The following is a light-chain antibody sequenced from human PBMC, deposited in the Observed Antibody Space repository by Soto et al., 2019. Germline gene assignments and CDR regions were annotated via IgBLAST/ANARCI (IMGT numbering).Light chain of an antibody. CDR1: SGHSSYI. V-gene: IGLV4-60*03. CDR3: ETWDSNTHHYV. Sequence: QPVLTQSSSASASLGSSVKLTCTLSSGHSSYIIAWHQQQPGKAPRYLMKLEGSGSYNKGSGVPDRFSGSSSGADRYLTISNLQSEDEADYYCETWDSNTHHYVFGTGTKVTVL. CDR2: LEGSGSY. J-gene: IGLJ1*01.